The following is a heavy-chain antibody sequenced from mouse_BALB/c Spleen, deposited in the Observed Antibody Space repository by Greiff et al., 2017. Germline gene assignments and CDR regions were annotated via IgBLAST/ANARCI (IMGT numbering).Heavy chain of an antibody. Sequence: VQLQQSGAELVRPGVSVKISCKGSGYTFTDYAMHWVKQSHAKSLEWIGVISTYYGDASYNQKFKGKATMTVDKSSSTAYMELARLTSEDSAIYYCARGALYGNYAWFAYWGQGTLVTVSA. CDR1: GYTFTDYA. J-gene: IGHJ3*01. D-gene: IGHD2-1*01. CDR2: ISTYYGDA. CDR3: ARGALYGNYAWFAY. V-gene: IGHV1S137*01.